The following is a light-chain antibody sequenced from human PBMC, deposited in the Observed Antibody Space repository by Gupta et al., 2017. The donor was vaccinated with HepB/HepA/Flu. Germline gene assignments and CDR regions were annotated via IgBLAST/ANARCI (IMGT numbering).Light chain of an antibody. V-gene: IGLV3-1*01. CDR3: QTWVRGTGV. J-gene: IGLJ3*02. CDR2: QDT. Sequence: SYELTQPPSVSLSPGQTATITCSGDKLGDKHVYWYQQKPGQSPLVVVYQDTKRPSGIPERFFGSNSGNTATLTISGTQPMDEADYYCQTWVRGTGVFGGGTKLTVL. CDR1: KLGDKH.